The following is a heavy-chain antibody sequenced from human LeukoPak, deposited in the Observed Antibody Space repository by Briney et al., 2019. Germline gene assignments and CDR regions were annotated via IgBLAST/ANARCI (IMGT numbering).Heavy chain of an antibody. D-gene: IGHD2-21*01. CDR1: GFTFSTYA. Sequence: PGGSLRLSCAASGFTFSTYAMSWVRQAPGKGLQWVSLISGSGDGAHYAGSVKGRFTISRDNSKNTVYLQMTTLRAEDTAVYYCAKGYMQLWWFDYWGQGTLVTVSS. CDR2: ISGSGDGA. CDR3: AKGYMQLWWFDY. V-gene: IGHV3-23*01. J-gene: IGHJ4*02.